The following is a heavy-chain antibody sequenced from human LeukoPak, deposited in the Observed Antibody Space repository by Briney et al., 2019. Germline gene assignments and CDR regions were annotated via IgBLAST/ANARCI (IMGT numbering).Heavy chain of an antibody. CDR1: GGTFSSYA. CDR2: IIPILGIA. D-gene: IGHD3-22*01. Sequence: ASVKVSCKASGGTFSSYAISWVRQAPGQGLEWMGRIIPILGIANYAQKFQGRVTITADKSTSIAYMELSSLRSEDTAVYYCAGAYYYDSSGYYLDYWGQGTLVTVSS. V-gene: IGHV1-69*04. CDR3: AGAYYYDSSGYYLDY. J-gene: IGHJ4*02.